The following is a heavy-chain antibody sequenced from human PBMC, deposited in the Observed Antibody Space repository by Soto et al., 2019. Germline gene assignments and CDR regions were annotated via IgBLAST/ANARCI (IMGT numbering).Heavy chain of an antibody. CDR1: GVSISSHDW. D-gene: IGHD6-13*01. CDR2: SHQSGNT. CDR3: ATRDSGRLY. V-gene: IGHV4-4*02. J-gene: IGHJ4*02. Sequence: QVQLQESGPGLVKPSGTLSLTCAVSGVSISSHDWWTWVRQPPGKGLEWIGESHQSGNTNYNSSLESRVTISLDTSKNQLSLQLSSVNVADTAVYYCATRDSGRLYWGQGTLDTVSS.